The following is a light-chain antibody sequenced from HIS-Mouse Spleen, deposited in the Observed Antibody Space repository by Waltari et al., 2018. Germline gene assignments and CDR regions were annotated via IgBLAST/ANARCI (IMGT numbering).Light chain of an antibody. V-gene: IGLV3-10*01. CDR1: ALPKKY. CDR2: EDS. Sequence: SYELSQPPSVSVSPGQTARITCSGDALPKKYAYWYQQKSGQAPVLVIYEDSKRPSGIPARFSGSSSGTMATLTISGAQVEDEAGYYCYSTDSSGNHRVFGGGTKLTVL. CDR3: YSTDSSGNHRV. J-gene: IGLJ2*01.